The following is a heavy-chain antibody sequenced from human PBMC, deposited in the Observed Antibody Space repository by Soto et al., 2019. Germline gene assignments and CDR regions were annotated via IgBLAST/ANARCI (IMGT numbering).Heavy chain of an antibody. J-gene: IGHJ4*02. CDR3: VKEIRIFGVVIFDY. CDR1: GFTFSTYA. Sequence: EVQLLESGGGLVQPGGSLRLSCAASGFTFSTYAMSWVRQAPGKGLEWVSAISGSGGDTYYVVSVKGRSTISRDNSKSTLYLQMNSLRADDTAVYYCVKEIRIFGVVIFDYWGQGTLVTVSS. CDR2: ISGSGGDT. V-gene: IGHV3-23*01. D-gene: IGHD3-3*01.